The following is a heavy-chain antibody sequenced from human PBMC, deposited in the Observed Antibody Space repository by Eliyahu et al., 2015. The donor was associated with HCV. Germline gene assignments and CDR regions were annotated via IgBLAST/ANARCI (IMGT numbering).Heavy chain of an antibody. D-gene: IGHD3-10*01. CDR1: GXTFSDYY. Sequence: QVQLVESGGGLVKPGGSLRLXCXASGXTFSDYYXXXIRQAPGKGLEWVSYISSGASSIYYADSVKGRFTISRDNAKNSLYLQMDSLXAEDTAVYYCARGPRAVQGVIRVYWGQGTLVTVSS. CDR2: ISSGASSI. V-gene: IGHV3-11*01. CDR3: ARGPRAVQGVIRVY. J-gene: IGHJ4*02.